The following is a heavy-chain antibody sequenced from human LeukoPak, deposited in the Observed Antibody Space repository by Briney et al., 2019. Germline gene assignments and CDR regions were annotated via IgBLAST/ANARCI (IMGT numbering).Heavy chain of an antibody. CDR2: ISGSGGST. CDR1: GFTFSSYG. D-gene: IGHD6-19*01. Sequence: GGSLRLSCAASGFTFSSYGMSWVRQAPRKGLEWVSVISGSGGSTYYADSVKGRLTISRDNSKNTLYLQMNSLRAEDTAVYYCAKDRTVGWLDNWFDPWGQGTLVTVSS. CDR3: AKDRTVGWLDNWFDP. V-gene: IGHV3-23*01. J-gene: IGHJ5*02.